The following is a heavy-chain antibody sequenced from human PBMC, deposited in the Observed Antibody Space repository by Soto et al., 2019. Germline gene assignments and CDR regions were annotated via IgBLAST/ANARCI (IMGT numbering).Heavy chain of an antibody. V-gene: IGHV3-21*01. J-gene: IGHJ3*02. CDR1: GFTFSSYS. CDR2: ISSSSSYI. Sequence: GSLRLSCAASGFTFSSYSMNWVRQAPGKGLEWVSSISSSSSYIYYADSVKGRFTISRDNAKNSLYLQMNSLRAEDTAVYYCARAYYYDSSGYLGDNAFDIWGQGTMVTVSS. D-gene: IGHD3-22*01. CDR3: ARAYYYDSSGYLGDNAFDI.